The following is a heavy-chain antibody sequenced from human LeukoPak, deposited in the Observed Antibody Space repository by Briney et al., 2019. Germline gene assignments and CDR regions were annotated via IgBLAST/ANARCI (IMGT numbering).Heavy chain of an antibody. CDR2: ISAYNGNT. CDR3: AREGLGGGSLDV. Sequence: ATVKVSCKASGYTFTSYGISWVRQPPGQGLEWMGWISAYNGNTNNTQKLQCRVTMTTTTSTSTAYIEVRSMGSADTAVYYCAREGLGGGSLDVWGQGTPVTVSS. V-gene: IGHV1-18*01. D-gene: IGHD2-15*01. J-gene: IGHJ6*02. CDR1: GYTFTSYG.